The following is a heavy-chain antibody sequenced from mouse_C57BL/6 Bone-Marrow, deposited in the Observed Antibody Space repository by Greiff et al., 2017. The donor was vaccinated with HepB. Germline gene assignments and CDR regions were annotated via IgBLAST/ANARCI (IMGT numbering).Heavy chain of an antibody. D-gene: IGHD2-12*01. V-gene: IGHV1-59*01. CDR1: GYTFTSYW. CDR2: IDPSDSYT. CDR3: ARLRQGFAY. J-gene: IGHJ3*01. Sequence: QVQLQQPGAELVRPGTSVKLSCKASGYTFTSYWMHWVKQRPGQGLEWIGVIDPSDSYTNYNQKFKGKATLTVDTSSSTAYMQLSSLTSEDSAVYYCARLRQGFAYWGQGTLVTVSA.